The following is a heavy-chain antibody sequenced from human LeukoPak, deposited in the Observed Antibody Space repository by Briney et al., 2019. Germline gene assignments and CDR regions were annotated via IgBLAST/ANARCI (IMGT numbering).Heavy chain of an antibody. CDR3: ARYVVYGSGKYYFDY. V-gene: IGHV4-38-2*01. CDR1: GFTFSDYY. J-gene: IGHJ4*02. Sequence: SCAASGFTFSDYYMSWIRQPPGKGLEWIASINYSGSTYYNPSLKSRVTISVDTSENQFSLKLSSVTAADTPVYYCARYVVYGSGKYYFDYWGQGTLVTVSS. CDR2: INYSGST. D-gene: IGHD3-10*01.